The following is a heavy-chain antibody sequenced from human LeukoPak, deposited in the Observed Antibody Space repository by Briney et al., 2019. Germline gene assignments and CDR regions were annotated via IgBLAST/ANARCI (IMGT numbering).Heavy chain of an antibody. V-gene: IGHV1-2*02. D-gene: IGHD2-15*01. Sequence: ASVKVSCKASGYTFTGYYMHWVRQAPGQGLEWMGWINPNSGGTNYAQTFQGRVTMTRDTSISTAYMELSRLRSDDTAVFYCATRDVVVAATEHDYWGQGTLVTVSS. CDR2: INPNSGGT. CDR3: ATRDVVVAATEHDY. J-gene: IGHJ4*02. CDR1: GYTFTGYY.